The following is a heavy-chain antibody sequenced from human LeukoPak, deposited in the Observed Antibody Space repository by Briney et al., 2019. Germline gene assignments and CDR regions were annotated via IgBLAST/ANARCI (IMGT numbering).Heavy chain of an antibody. Sequence: PGRSLRLSCAASGFTFDDYAMHWVRQAPGKGLEWVPGISWNSGSIGYADSVKGRFTISRDNAKNSLYLQMNSLRAEDTALYYCAKDLSHTPYYMDVWGKGTTVTVSS. J-gene: IGHJ6*03. CDR1: GFTFDDYA. CDR2: ISWNSGSI. V-gene: IGHV3-9*01. CDR3: AKDLSHTPYYMDV.